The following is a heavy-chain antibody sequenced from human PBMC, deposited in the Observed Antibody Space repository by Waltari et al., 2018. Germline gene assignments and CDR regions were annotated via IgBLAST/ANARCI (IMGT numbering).Heavy chain of an antibody. D-gene: IGHD6-13*01. CDR1: GGSISSSSYY. Sequence: QLQLQESGPGLVKPSETLSLTCTVSGGSISSSSYYWGWIRQPPGKGLAWIGCIYYSGSTYYNPSLKSRVTISVDTSKNQFSLTLSSVTAADTAVYYCAARDSSWLSDYWGQGTLVTVSS. J-gene: IGHJ4*02. V-gene: IGHV4-39*01. CDR3: AARDSSWLSDY. CDR2: IYYSGST.